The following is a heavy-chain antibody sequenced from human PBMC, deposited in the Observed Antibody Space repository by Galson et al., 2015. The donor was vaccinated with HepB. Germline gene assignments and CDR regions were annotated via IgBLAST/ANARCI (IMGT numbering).Heavy chain of an antibody. D-gene: IGHD6-13*01. CDR1: GFTFSSYW. Sequence: SLRLSCAASGFTFSSYWMHWVRQVPGKGLVWVSRINSDGGYITYAASVKGRFTISRDTATNTLYLQMNSPRAEDTALYYCARTRGAAAGIFDNWGQGSLVTVSS. J-gene: IGHJ4*02. V-gene: IGHV3-74*01. CDR2: INSDGGYI. CDR3: ARTRGAAAGIFDN.